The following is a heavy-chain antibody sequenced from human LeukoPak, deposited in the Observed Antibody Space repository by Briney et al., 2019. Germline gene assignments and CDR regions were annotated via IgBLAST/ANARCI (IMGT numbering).Heavy chain of an antibody. V-gene: IGHV3-30*01. J-gene: IGHJ6*03. Sequence: GRSLRLSCAASGFTFSSYAMHWVRQAPGKGLEWVAVISYDGSSKYYADSVKGRFTISRDNSKNTLYLQMNSLRAEDTAVYYCARDLIVVVPAAMGAYYYYYMDVWGKGTTVTVSS. D-gene: IGHD2-2*01. CDR2: ISYDGSSK. CDR3: ARDLIVVVPAAMGAYYYYYMDV. CDR1: GFTFSSYA.